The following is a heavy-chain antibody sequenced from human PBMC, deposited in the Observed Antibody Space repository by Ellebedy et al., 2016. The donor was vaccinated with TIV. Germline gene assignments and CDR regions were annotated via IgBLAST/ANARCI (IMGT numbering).Heavy chain of an antibody. J-gene: IGHJ4*02. CDR3: ASNYATYYDILTGYVFDY. CDR1: GFIFGSYG. Sequence: GGSLRLXXAASGFIFGSYGMHWVRQAPGKGLEWVTVISYEGSNEYYADSVKGRFTISRDNSKNTLYLQMNSLRAEDTAVYYCASNYATYYDILTGYVFDYWGQGTLVTVSS. D-gene: IGHD3-9*01. V-gene: IGHV3-30-3*01. CDR2: ISYEGSNE.